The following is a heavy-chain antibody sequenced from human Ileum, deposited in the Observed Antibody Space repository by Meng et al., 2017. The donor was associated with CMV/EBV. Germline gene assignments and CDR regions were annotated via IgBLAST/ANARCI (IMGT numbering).Heavy chain of an antibody. V-gene: IGHV4-39*07. D-gene: IGHD1-26*01. J-gene: IGHJ4*02. Sequence: HLQESGPGLVKPAETLSLTCTASGDPISSGSHSWAWFRQPPGKRLEWIGSMYFSGIADYNPSLKSRVTISLHATQKQFSLRLTSVTAADSAVYFCARDLTNKWFYYWGPGTLVTVSS. CDR1: GDPISSGSHS. CDR3: ARDLTNKWFYY. CDR2: MYFSGIA.